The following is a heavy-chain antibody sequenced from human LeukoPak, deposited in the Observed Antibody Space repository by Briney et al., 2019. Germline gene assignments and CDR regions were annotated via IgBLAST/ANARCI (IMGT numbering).Heavy chain of an antibody. CDR1: AFTFDYYG. Sequence: PGGSLRLSCAASAFTFDYYGMSWVRHAPGKGLEWVSGINWNGCSTGYADSVKGRFTISRDNAKNSLYLQMNSLRAEDTALYYCARDLPDFYCSGGSCYLNNWFDPWGQGTLVTVSS. J-gene: IGHJ5*02. CDR3: ARDLPDFYCSGGSCYLNNWFDP. CDR2: INWNGCST. V-gene: IGHV3-20*04. D-gene: IGHD2-15*01.